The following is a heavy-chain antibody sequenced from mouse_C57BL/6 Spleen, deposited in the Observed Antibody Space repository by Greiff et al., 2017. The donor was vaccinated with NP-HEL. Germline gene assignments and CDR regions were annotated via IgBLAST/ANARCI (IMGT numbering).Heavy chain of an antibody. V-gene: IGHV1-80*01. D-gene: IGHD1-1*01. Sequence: QVHVKQSGAELVKPGASVKISCKASGYAFSSYWMNWVKQRPGKGLEWIGQIYPGDGDTNYNGKFKGKATLTADKSSSTAYMQLSSLTSEDSAVYFCARHYGSPYYYAMDYWGQGTSVTVSS. J-gene: IGHJ4*01. CDR3: ARHYGSPYYYAMDY. CDR2: IYPGDGDT. CDR1: GYAFSSYW.